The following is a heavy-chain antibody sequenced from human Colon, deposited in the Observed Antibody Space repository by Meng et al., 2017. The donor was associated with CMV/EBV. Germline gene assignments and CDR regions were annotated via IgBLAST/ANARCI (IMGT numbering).Heavy chain of an antibody. Sequence: GGSLRLSCAASGFTFDDYAMHWVRQAPGKGLEWVSSITWNSGRTGYVDSAEGRFTISRDNAKNSLYLQMNGLRAEDTALYYCAKDISPVGGTTGYHGMDVWGQGTTVTVSS. D-gene: IGHD1-7*01. J-gene: IGHJ6*02. CDR3: AKDISPVGGTTGYHGMDV. CDR2: ITWNSGRT. CDR1: GFTFDDYA. V-gene: IGHV3-9*01.